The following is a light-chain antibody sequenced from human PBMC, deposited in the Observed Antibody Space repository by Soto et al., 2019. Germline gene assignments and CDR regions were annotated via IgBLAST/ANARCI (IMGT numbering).Light chain of an antibody. CDR2: EVT. V-gene: IGLV2-14*03. Sequence: QSALTQPASVSGSPGQSITISCTGTSSDVGGYNYVSWYQQHPGKAPKLMIFEVTNRPPGISNRFSGSRSGNTASLTISDLQAEDEAEYYCNSYTGSNTFVFGTGTKVTVL. J-gene: IGLJ1*01. CDR3: NSYTGSNTFV. CDR1: SSDVGGYNY.